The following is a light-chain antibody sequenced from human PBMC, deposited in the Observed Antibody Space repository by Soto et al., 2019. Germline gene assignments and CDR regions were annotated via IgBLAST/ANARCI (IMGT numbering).Light chain of an antibody. CDR2: GAS. V-gene: IGKV3-20*01. CDR3: QRHGAT. CDR1: QSVSSSD. Sequence: EIVMTQSPTTLSVSPGERATLSCRASQSVSSSDLAWYQQKHGQAPRLLIYGASSRATGIPDRFSCSGSVTDFTLTISGLEPEDSAAYYCQRHGATFGQGTKVDIK. J-gene: IGKJ1*01.